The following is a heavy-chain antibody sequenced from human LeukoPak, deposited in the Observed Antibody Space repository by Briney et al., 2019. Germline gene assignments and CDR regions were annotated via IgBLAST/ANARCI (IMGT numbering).Heavy chain of an antibody. CDR2: IYPGDSDT. D-gene: IGHD4-17*01. CDR3: ARRNPGDMDV. V-gene: IGHV5-51*01. J-gene: IGHJ6*02. CDR1: GYSFTRHW. Sequence: HGESLKISCKGSGYSFTRHWIGWVRQMPGKGLEWMGIIYPGDSDTRYSPSFQGQVTFSADKSISTAYLQWSSLKASDTAMYYCARRNPGDMDVWGQGTTVTVSS.